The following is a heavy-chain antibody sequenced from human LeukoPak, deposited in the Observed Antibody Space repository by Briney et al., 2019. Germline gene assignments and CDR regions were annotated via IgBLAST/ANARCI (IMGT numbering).Heavy chain of an antibody. J-gene: IGHJ4*02. CDR2: IYYSGST. CDR1: GGSISSYY. V-gene: IGHV4-59*01. D-gene: IGHD1-26*01. Sequence: SETLSLTCTVSGGSISSYYWSWIRQPPGKGLEWIGYIYYSGSTNYNPSLKSRVTISVDTSKNQFSLKPSSVTAADTAVYYCARAGWEPYYFDYWGQGTLVTVSS. CDR3: ARAGWEPYYFDY.